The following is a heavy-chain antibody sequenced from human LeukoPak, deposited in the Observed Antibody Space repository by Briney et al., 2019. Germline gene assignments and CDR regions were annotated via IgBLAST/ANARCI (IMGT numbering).Heavy chain of an antibody. CDR3: AKSSCSGDICHGGYMEV. Sequence: GGSLRLSCAASGFTFSNYAMSWVRQAPGKGLEWVSAISSSGGNTYYVDSVKGRFTISRDNSENALFLQISSLGAEDSALYYCAKSSCSGDICHGGYMEVWGKGTTVTVSS. J-gene: IGHJ6*03. D-gene: IGHD2-15*01. CDR2: ISSSGGNT. CDR1: GFTFSNYA. V-gene: IGHV3-23*01.